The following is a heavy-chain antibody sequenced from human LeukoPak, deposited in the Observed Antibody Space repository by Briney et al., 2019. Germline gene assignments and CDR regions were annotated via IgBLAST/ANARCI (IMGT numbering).Heavy chain of an antibody. J-gene: IGHJ6*02. CDR1: GFTFSSYW. V-gene: IGHV3-7*01. CDR3: ARCAGVGATLTYYYYYGMDV. CDR2: IKQDGSEK. D-gene: IGHD1-26*01. Sequence: GGSLRLSCAASGFTFSSYWMSWVRQAPGKGLEWVANIKQDGSEKYYVDSVKGRFTISRDNAKNSLYLQMNSLRAKDTAVYYCARCAGVGATLTYYYYYGMDVWGQGTTVTVSS.